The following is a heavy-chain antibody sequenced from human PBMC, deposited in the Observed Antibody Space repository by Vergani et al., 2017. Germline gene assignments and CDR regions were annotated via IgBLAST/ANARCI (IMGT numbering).Heavy chain of an antibody. CDR3: ASGGDTGYCSSTSCYSYGMDV. CDR1: GGTFRSYA. D-gene: IGHD2-2*02. V-gene: IGHV1-69*12. CDR2: IIPIFGTA. J-gene: IGHJ6*02. Sequence: QVQLVQSGAEVKKPGSSVKVSCKASGGTFRSYAISWVRQAPGQGLEWMGGIIPIFGTANYAQKFQGRVTITADESTSTAYMELSSLRSENTAVYYCASGGDTGYCSSTSCYSYGMDVWGQGTTVTVSS.